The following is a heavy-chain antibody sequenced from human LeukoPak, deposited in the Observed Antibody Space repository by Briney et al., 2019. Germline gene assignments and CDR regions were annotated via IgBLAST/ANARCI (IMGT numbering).Heavy chain of an antibody. CDR3: TTAYYYGSGSRGFDY. J-gene: IGHJ4*02. V-gene: IGHV3-15*01. CDR2: IKSKTDGGTT. D-gene: IGHD3-10*01. Sequence: RGSLRLSCAASGFTFSNAWMSWVRQAAGKWMEWVGRIKSKTDGGTTDYAAPVKGRFTTSRDDSKNTLYLQMNSLKTEDTAVYYCTTAYYYGSGSRGFDYWGQGTLVTVSS. CDR1: GFTFSNAW.